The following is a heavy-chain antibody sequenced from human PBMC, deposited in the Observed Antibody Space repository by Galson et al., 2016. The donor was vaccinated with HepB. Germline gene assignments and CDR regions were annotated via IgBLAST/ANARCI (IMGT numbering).Heavy chain of an antibody. CDR3: ARDRGDYNNYVNYFDS. CDR1: GFTFSSYS. J-gene: IGHJ4*02. Sequence: SLRLSCAASGFTFSSYSMNWVRQAPGKGLEWVSSISTSSSYMYYADSVKGRFTISRDNAKNSLSLQMNSLRAEDTAVYYCARDRGDYNNYVNYFDSWGQGTLVTVSS. CDR2: ISTSSSYM. D-gene: IGHD4-11*01. V-gene: IGHV3-21*01.